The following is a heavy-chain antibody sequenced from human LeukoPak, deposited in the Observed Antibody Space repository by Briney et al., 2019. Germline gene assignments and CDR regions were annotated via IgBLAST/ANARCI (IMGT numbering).Heavy chain of an antibody. CDR3: ARLRAVADDY. J-gene: IGHJ4*02. D-gene: IGHD6-19*01. V-gene: IGHV3-11*06. CDR1: GFTLSVYY. Sequence: GGSLRLSCEASGFTLSVYYMSWFRQAPGKGLEWIGYISSTGSSTTYADSVRGRFTISRDNAKNSLFLQMNSLRAEDTAIYYCARLRAVADDYWGQGTLVTVSS. CDR2: ISSTGSST.